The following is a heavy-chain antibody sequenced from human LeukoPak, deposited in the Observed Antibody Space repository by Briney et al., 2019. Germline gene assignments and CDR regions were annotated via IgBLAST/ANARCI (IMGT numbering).Heavy chain of an antibody. CDR1: GYTFTGYY. V-gene: IGHV1-2*02. J-gene: IGHJ4*02. Sequence: GASVKVSCKASGYTFTGYYMHWVRQAPGQGLEWMGWINPNSGGTNYAQKFQGRVTMTRDTSISTAYMELSRLRSDDTAVYYCARDPCGSGSYYLDYWGQGTLVTVSS. CDR2: INPNSGGT. CDR3: ARDPCGSGSYYLDY. D-gene: IGHD3-10*01.